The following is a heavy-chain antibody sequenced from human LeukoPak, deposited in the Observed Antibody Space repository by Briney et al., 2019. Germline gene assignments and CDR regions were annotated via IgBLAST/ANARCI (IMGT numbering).Heavy chain of an antibody. CDR2: ISWNGGSM. CDR3: AKGTMATIYSAFDI. D-gene: IGHD5-24*01. Sequence: GGSLRLSCAASGFTFDDYGMHWVRQAPGKGLEWVSGISWNGGSMAYADSVRGRFTISRDNAKTSLCLQMNTLRPEDTAFYYCAKGTMATIYSAFDIWGQGTMVTVSS. J-gene: IGHJ3*02. V-gene: IGHV3-9*01. CDR1: GFTFDDYG.